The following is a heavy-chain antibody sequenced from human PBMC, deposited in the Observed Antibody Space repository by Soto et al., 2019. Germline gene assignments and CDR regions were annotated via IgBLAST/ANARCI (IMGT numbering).Heavy chain of an antibody. Sequence: ASVKVSCEVSGYTLTELSMHWVRQAPGKGLEWMGGFDPEDGETIYAQKFQGRVTMTEDTSTDTAYMELSSLRSEDTAVYYCATSVWELLSLDYWGQGTLVPVSS. CDR1: GYTLTELS. J-gene: IGHJ4*02. V-gene: IGHV1-24*01. D-gene: IGHD1-26*01. CDR2: FDPEDGET. CDR3: ATSVWELLSLDY.